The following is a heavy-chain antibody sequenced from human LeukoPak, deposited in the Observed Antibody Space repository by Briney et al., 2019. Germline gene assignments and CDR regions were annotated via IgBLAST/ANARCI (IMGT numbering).Heavy chain of an antibody. D-gene: IGHD3-10*01. CDR1: GYTFTGYY. V-gene: IGHV1-2*06. CDR3: ARDLGFGESRDY. J-gene: IGHJ4*02. CDR2: INPNSGGT. Sequence: GASVKVSCKASGYTFTGYYMHWVRQAPGQGLEWMGRINPNSGGTNYAQKFQGRVTMTRDTSISTAYMELSSLRSEDTAVYYCARDLGFGESRDYWGQGTLVTVSS.